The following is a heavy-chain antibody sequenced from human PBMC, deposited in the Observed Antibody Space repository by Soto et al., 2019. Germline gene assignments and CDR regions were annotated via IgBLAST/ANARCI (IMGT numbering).Heavy chain of an antibody. Sequence: ESGGGVVQPGRSLRLSCAASGFTFSSYAMHWVRQAPGKGLEWVAVISYDGSNKYYADSVKGRFTISRDNSKNTLYLQMNSLRAEDTAVYYCASYYPIVGAPERDYWGQGTLVTVSS. CDR1: GFTFSSYA. J-gene: IGHJ4*02. CDR3: ASYYPIVGAPERDY. V-gene: IGHV3-30-3*01. D-gene: IGHD1-26*01. CDR2: ISYDGSNK.